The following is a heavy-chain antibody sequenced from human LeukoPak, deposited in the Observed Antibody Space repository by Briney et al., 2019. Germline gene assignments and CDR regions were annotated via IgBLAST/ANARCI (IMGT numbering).Heavy chain of an antibody. CDR2: FDPEDGET. CDR3: ARDVAS. V-gene: IGHV1-24*01. J-gene: IGHJ4*02. CDR1: GYTLTELS. Sequence: ASVKVSCKVSGYTLTELSMHWVRQAPGKGLEWMGGFDPEDGETIYAQKLQGRVTMTTDTSTSTAYMELRSLRSDDTAVYYCARDVASWGQGTLVTVSS.